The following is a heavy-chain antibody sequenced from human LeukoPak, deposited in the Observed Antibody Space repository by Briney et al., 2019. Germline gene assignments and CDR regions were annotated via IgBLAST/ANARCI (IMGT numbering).Heavy chain of an antibody. J-gene: IGHJ4*02. V-gene: IGHV3-23*01. CDR1: GFTFSSNA. CDR3: AKDGSTYYDRSGYYPFHY. CDR2: ISGIDSGA. D-gene: IGHD3-22*01. Sequence: QPGGSLRLSCVAYGFTFSSNAMSWVRQAPGKGLEWVATISGIDSGAYYADSVKGRFTISRDNSKNTLYLHMNSLTAEDTAVYYCAKDGSTYYDRSGYYPFHYWGQGALVTVSS.